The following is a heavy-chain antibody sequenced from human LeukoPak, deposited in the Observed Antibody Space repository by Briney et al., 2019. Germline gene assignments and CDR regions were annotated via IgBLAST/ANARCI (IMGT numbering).Heavy chain of an antibody. J-gene: IGHJ4*02. D-gene: IGHD3-22*01. CDR2: ISSSGSTI. Sequence: GGSLRLSCAASGFTFSSYEMNWVRQAPGKGLEWVSYISSSGSTIYYADSGKGRFTISRDNAKNSLYLQMNSLRAEDAAVYYCARETTRYYYDSSGWYYYFDYWGQGTLVTVSS. V-gene: IGHV3-48*03. CDR1: GFTFSSYE. CDR3: ARETTRYYYDSSGWYYYFDY.